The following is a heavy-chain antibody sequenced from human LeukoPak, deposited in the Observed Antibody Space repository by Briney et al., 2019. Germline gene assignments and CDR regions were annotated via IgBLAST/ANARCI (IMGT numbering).Heavy chain of an antibody. CDR3: ARGKDSSSWYELNY. V-gene: IGHV1-18*04. CDR1: GYTFTNYG. Sequence: ASVKVSCKASGYTFTNYGISWVRQAPGQGLERMGWISAYNGNTNYAQKLQGRVTMTTDTSTSTAYMELRSLRSDDTAAYDCARGKDSSSWYELNYWGQGTLVTVSS. J-gene: IGHJ4*02. CDR2: ISAYNGNT. D-gene: IGHD6-13*01.